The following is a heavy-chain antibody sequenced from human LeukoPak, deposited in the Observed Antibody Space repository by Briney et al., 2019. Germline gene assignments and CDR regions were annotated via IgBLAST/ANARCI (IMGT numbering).Heavy chain of an antibody. CDR2: IYTSGRT. V-gene: IGHV4-4*07. CDR3: ARAVEGGYSSSSWGYYYYMDV. CDR1: GGSISSYY. Sequence: PSETLSLTCTVSGGSISSYYWSWIRQPAGKGLEWIGRIYTSGRTTYNPSLKSRVTMSVDTSKNQFSLKLISVTAADTAVYYCARAVEGGYSSSSWGYYYYMDVWGKGTTVTVSS. J-gene: IGHJ6*03. D-gene: IGHD6-6*01.